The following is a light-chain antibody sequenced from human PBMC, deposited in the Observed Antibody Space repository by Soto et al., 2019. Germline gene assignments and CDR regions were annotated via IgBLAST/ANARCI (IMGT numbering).Light chain of an antibody. V-gene: IGKV3-20*01. Sequence: EIVLPQSPGTLSLSRGERATLSCRASQSVSSSYLAWYQQKPGQPPRLLIYGASSRATGIPDRFSGSGSGTDFTLSISRLEPEDFAVYYCQQCGSSPITFGQGTRLEIK. CDR1: QSVSSSY. CDR3: QQCGSSPIT. J-gene: IGKJ5*01. CDR2: GAS.